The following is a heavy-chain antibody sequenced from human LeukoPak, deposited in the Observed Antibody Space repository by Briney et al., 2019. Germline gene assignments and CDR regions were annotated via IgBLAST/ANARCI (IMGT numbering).Heavy chain of an antibody. CDR3: ARPSDYGDYIDY. D-gene: IGHD4-17*01. Sequence: ASVKVSCKGSGYTFTDYYMHWVRQAPGQELEWMAKINPNSGATAYAERFQGRVTLTRDTSISTMYMELRTLTSGDTAVYYCARPSDYGDYIDYWGQGTPVTVSS. V-gene: IGHV1-2*02. J-gene: IGHJ4*02. CDR1: GYTFTDYY. CDR2: INPNSGAT.